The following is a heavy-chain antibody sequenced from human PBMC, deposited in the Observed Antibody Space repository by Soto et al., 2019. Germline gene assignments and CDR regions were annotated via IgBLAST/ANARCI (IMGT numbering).Heavy chain of an antibody. CDR1: GFTFSSYG. CDR2: ISYDGSNK. V-gene: IGHV3-30*18. D-gene: IGHD6-13*01. CDR3: AKDQGSSWFYYYYYMDV. J-gene: IGHJ6*03. Sequence: QVQLVESGGGVVQPGRSLRLSCAASGFTFSSYGMHWVRQAPGKGLEWVAVISYDGSNKYYADSVKGRFTISRDNSKNTIYLQMNSLRAEDTAVYYCAKDQGSSWFYYYYYMDVWGKGTTVTVSS.